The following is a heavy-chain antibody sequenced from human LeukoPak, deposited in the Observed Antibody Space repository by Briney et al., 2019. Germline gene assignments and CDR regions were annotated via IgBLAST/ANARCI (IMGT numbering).Heavy chain of an antibody. D-gene: IGHD3-22*01. J-gene: IGHJ4*02. CDR1: GGSISSYY. CDR2: IYYSGST. CDR3: ARTGDYYDSSGYSLI. V-gene: IGHV4-59*08. Sequence: SETLSLTCTVSGGSISSYYWSWIRQPPGKGLEWIGYIYYSGSTNYNPSLKSRVTISVDTSKNQFSLKLSSVTAADTAVYYCARTGDYYDSSGYSLIWGQGTLVTVSS.